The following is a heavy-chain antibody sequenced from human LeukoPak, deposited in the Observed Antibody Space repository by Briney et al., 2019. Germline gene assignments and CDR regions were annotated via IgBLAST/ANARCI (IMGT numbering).Heavy chain of an antibody. J-gene: IGHJ3*02. CDR3: ARNEGDYDAFDI. D-gene: IGHD4-17*01. CDR1: GFTFSSYA. CDR2: ISGSGGST. Sequence: SGGSLRLSCAASGFTFSSYAMSWVRQAPGKGLEWVSAISGSGGSTYYADSVKGRFTISRDNSKNTLYLQMNSLRAEDTAVYYCARNEGDYDAFDIRGQGTMVTVSS. V-gene: IGHV3-23*01.